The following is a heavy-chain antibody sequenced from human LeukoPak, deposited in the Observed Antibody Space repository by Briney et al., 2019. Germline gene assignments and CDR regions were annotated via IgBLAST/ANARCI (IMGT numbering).Heavy chain of an antibody. V-gene: IGHV1-69*06. CDR1: GGTFSSYA. J-gene: IGHJ4*02. D-gene: IGHD1-26*01. CDR3: ARKSSLVGATRGPLDY. CDR2: IIPVFGTA. Sequence: GASVKVSCKASGGTFSSYAISWVRQAPGQGLEWMGGIIPVFGTANYAQKFQGRVTITADKSTSTAYMELSSLRSEDTAVYYCARKSSLVGATRGPLDYWGQGTLVTVSS.